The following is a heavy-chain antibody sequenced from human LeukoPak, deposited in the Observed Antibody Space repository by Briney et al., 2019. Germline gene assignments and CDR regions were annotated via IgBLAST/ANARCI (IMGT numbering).Heavy chain of an antibody. V-gene: IGHV4-61*02. CDR2: IYTSGST. CDR1: GGSISSGSYY. J-gene: IGHJ5*02. D-gene: IGHD5-24*01. CDR3: AKEMATIMGNWFDP. Sequence: TLSLTCTASGGSISSGSYYWSWIRQPAGKGLEWIGRIYTSGSTNYNPSLKSRVTISVDTSKNQFSLKLSSVTAADTAVYYCAKEMATIMGNWFDPWGQGTLVTVSS.